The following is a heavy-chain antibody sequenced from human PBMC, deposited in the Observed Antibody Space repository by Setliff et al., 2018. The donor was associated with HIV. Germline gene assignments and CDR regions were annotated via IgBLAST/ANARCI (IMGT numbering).Heavy chain of an antibody. Sequence: HPGGSLRLSCAAAGFDFSNYWIHWVRQVAGKGLVWVSHIDTDGSRTAFADSVKGRLTISRDNTKNTVYLQMDSLRAEDTAVYYCARAAYYNGLDVWGQGTTVTVSS. CDR3: ARAAYYNGLDV. V-gene: IGHV3-74*01. J-gene: IGHJ6*02. D-gene: IGHD3-10*01. CDR1: GFDFSNYW. CDR2: IDTDGSRT.